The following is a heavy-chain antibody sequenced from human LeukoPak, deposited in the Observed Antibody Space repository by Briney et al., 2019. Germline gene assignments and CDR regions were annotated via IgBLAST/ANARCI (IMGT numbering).Heavy chain of an antibody. CDR1: RFTFSSYS. J-gene: IGHJ4*02. Sequence: PGGSLRLSRAASRFTFSSYSMNGVRPARGKGREWVSSISSSSSYIYYADSVKERLTISRDNAKHSLYPQMNPLRAEDTAVYFCATSPVSSCRGSFCYPFDYWGQGNLVTVSS. CDR2: ISSSSSYI. V-gene: IGHV3-21*04. CDR3: ATSPVSSCRGSFCYPFDY. D-gene: IGHD2-15*01.